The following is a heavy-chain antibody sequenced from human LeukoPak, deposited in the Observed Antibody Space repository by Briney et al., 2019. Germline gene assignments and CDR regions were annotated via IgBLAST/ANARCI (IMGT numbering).Heavy chain of an antibody. CDR2: IKEDGGEK. Sequence: GGSLRLSCAASGFTFSSDWMSWVRQAPGKGLEWVATIKEDGGEKYYVDSVKGRFTISRDNAKNSLYLQMNSLRAEDTAVYYCARDRSRCYYWGQGTLVTVSS. V-gene: IGHV3-7*01. CDR3: ARDRSRCYY. CDR1: GFTFSSDW. J-gene: IGHJ4*02.